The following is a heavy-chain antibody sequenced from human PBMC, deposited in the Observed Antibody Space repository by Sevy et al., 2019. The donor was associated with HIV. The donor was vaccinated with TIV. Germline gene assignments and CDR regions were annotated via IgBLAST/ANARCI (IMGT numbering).Heavy chain of an antibody. J-gene: IGHJ4*02. CDR1: GFTFSSYS. V-gene: IGHV3-21*01. CDR3: ARDPGYHDSXGXYXYXHX. Sequence: GGSLRLSCAASGFTFSSYSLNWVRQAPGKGLEWVXYISGSSGFIYYADSMKGRFTISRDNAKNSLYLQMNSLRPEDXAVYYCARDPGYHDSXGXYXYXHXXGQGTLVTVSS. CDR2: ISGSSGFI. D-gene: IGHD3-22*01.